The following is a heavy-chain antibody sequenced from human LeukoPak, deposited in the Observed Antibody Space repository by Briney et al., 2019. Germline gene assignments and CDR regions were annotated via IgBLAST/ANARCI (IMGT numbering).Heavy chain of an antibody. V-gene: IGHV3-53*04. Sequence: PGGSLRLSCAASGFTVSSNYMSWVRQAPGKGLEWVSVIYSGGSSYYADSVKGRFTISRHNSKNTLYLQMNSLIAEDTAVYYCARSTAGIYDYWGQGTLVTVSS. D-gene: IGHD6-19*01. CDR2: IYSGGSS. J-gene: IGHJ4*02. CDR1: GFTVSSNY. CDR3: ARSTAGIYDY.